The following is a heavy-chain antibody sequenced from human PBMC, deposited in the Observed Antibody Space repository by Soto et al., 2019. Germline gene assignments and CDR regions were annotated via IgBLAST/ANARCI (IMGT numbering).Heavy chain of an antibody. J-gene: IGHJ3*02. Sequence: QLQLQESGPGLVKPSETLSLICTVSGGSISGYFWSWVRQPAGKGLEWIGRIYSAGSTNYNPSLKSRVTMSVATSQNQFSLKLTSVTAADTAMYYCVRGDVFDIWGRGTMVTVSS. CDR2: IYSAGST. CDR1: GGSISGYF. V-gene: IGHV4-4*07. CDR3: VRGDVFDI. D-gene: IGHD3-16*01.